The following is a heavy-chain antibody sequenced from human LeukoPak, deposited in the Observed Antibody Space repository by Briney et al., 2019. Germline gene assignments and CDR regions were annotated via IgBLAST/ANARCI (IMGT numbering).Heavy chain of an antibody. Sequence: GGSLRLSCAASGFTFSSYAMSWVRQAPGKGLEWVSAISGSGGSTYYADSVKGRFTISRDNSKNTLYLQMNSLRAEDTAVYNCAKVDGQWLVPSYFFDYWGQGTLVTVSS. CDR1: GFTFSSYA. CDR2: ISGSGGST. D-gene: IGHD6-19*01. V-gene: IGHV3-23*01. J-gene: IGHJ4*02. CDR3: AKVDGQWLVPSYFFDY.